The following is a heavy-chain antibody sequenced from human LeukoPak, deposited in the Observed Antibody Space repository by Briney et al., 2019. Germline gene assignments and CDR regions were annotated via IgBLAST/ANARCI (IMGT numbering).Heavy chain of an antibody. CDR3: AGRIAAAVLDYYYYYMDV. J-gene: IGHJ6*03. CDR1: GYSISSGYY. CDR2: IYHSGST. V-gene: IGHV4-38-2*01. Sequence: KPSETLSLTRAVSGYSISSGYYWGWIRQPPGKGLEWIGSIYHSGSTYYNPSLKSRVTISVDTSKNQFSLKLSSVTAADTAVYYCAGRIAAAVLDYYYYYMDVWGKGTTVTVSS. D-gene: IGHD6-13*01.